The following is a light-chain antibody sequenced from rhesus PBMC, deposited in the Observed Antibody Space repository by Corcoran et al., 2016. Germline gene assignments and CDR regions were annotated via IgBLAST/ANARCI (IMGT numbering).Light chain of an antibody. CDR3: SSYAGSNNSI. J-gene: IGLJ1*01. V-gene: IGLV2-32*02. CDR2: EVS. CDR1: SSDIGGYNY. Sequence: QAALTQPRSVSGSPGQSVTISCTGTSSDIGGYNYVSWYQQHPGTAPKLMISEVSKRPSGVSDRFSGSKSGNTPSLTISGLQAEDEADYYCSSYAGSNNSIFGAGTRLTVL.